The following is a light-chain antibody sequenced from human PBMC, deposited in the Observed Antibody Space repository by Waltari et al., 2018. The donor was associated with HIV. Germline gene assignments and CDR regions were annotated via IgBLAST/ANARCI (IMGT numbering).Light chain of an antibody. Sequence: ERVIIRPPVTLSVSPGERATLSCRASQTVNHNLAGDQQKPGQAPRLPIYDASTRATGIPARFSGSGSGTEFTLTISSLQSEDFAVYYCQHYNNWPLAFGQGTKVEIK. J-gene: IGKJ1*01. CDR1: QTVNHN. V-gene: IGKV3-15*01. CDR2: DAS. CDR3: QHYNNWPLA.